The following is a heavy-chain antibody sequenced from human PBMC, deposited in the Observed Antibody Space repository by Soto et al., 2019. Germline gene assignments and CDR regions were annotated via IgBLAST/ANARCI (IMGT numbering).Heavy chain of an antibody. J-gene: IGHJ6*01. Sequence: ASVKVSCKVSGYTLTELSMHWVRQAPGKGLEWMGGFDPEDGETIYAQKFQGRVTMTEDTSTDTAYMELSSLRSEDTAVYYCARERGTTYYDILTCYFTPWGEDYDGMDVSRRGTTDTVSS. V-gene: IGHV1-24*01. CDR1: GYTLTELS. D-gene: IGHD3-9*01. CDR2: FDPEDGET. CDR3: ARERGTTYYDILTCYFTPWGEDYDGMDV.